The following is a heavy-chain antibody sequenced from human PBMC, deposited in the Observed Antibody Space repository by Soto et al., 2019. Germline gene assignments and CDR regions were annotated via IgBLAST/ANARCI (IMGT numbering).Heavy chain of an antibody. D-gene: IGHD3-22*01. Sequence: SVKVSCKASGGTFSSYAISWVRQAPGQGLEWMGGIIPIFGTANYAQKSQGRVTITADKSTSTAYMELSSLRSEDTAVYYCARESVAYYYDSSGYYRYMDVWGQGTTVTVSS. V-gene: IGHV1-69*06. J-gene: IGHJ6*02. CDR2: IIPIFGTA. CDR3: ARESVAYYYDSSGYYRYMDV. CDR1: GGTFSSYA.